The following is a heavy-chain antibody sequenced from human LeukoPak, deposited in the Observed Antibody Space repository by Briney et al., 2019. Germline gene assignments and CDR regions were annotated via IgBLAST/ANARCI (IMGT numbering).Heavy chain of an antibody. D-gene: IGHD5-18*01. J-gene: IGHJ5*02. V-gene: IGHV4-59*01. CDR1: GGSISSYY. Sequence: SETLSLTCTVSGGSISSYYWSWLRQPPGKGLEWIGYIYYSGSTNYNPSLKSRVTISVDTSKNQFSLKLSSVTAADTAVYYCARVVDTAMGDWFDPWGQGALVTVSS. CDR3: ARVVDTAMGDWFDP. CDR2: IYYSGST.